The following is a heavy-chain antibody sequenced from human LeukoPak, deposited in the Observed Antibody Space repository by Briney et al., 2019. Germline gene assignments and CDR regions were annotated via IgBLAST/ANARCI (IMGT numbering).Heavy chain of an antibody. Sequence: PGGSLRLSCAASGFTFSSYAMSWIRQAPGKGPEWVSYIRSTSSYTNYADSVKGRFTISRDNSKNSLYLQMNSLRAEDTAVYYCARDREGIRRGAYYFDYWGQGTLVTVSS. J-gene: IGHJ4*02. CDR1: GFTFSSYA. CDR2: IRSTSSYT. V-gene: IGHV3-11*05. CDR3: ARDREGIRRGAYYFDY. D-gene: IGHD3-10*01.